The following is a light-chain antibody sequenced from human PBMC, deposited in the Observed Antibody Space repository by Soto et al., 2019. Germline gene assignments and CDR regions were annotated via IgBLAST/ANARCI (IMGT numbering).Light chain of an antibody. J-gene: IGKJ1*01. CDR2: DAS. Sequence: DIQMTQSPATLSASVGDRVTITCRASQSISSWLAWYQQKPGKVPKLLIDDASSLESGVPSRFSGSGSGTECTLTISSLQPDDFASYYCQQYNTYPLTFGQGTKVEIK. V-gene: IGKV1-5*01. CDR3: QQYNTYPLT. CDR1: QSISSW.